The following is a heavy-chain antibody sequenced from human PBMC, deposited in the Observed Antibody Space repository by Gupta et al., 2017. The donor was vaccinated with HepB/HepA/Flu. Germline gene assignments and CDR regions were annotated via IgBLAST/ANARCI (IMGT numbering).Heavy chain of an antibody. CDR3: AKDRLVSYYYGSGSYYNGVDY. CDR2: ISGSGGST. J-gene: IGHJ4*02. V-gene: IGHV3-23*01. CDR1: GFTFSSYA. D-gene: IGHD3-10*01. Sequence: EVQLLESGGGLVQPGGSLRLSCAASGFTFSSYAMSWVRQAPGKGLEWVSAISGSGGSTYYADSVKGRFTISRDNSKNTLYLQMNSLRAEDTAVYYCAKDRLVSYYYGSGSYYNGVDYWGQGTLVTVSS.